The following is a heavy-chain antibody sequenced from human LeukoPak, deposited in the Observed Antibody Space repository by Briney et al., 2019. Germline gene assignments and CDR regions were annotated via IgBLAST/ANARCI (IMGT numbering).Heavy chain of an antibody. V-gene: IGHV4-39*01. CDR3: VRHCCSTPSKRTFDI. J-gene: IGHJ3*02. CDR1: GGSIWTSDYY. CDR2: ISDGGST. Sequence: SETLSLTFTVSGGSIWTSDYYWGCIRQFPGKGLEWIGIISDGGSTYYNPSLESRVIISVDTSKNQFSLKLSSVTAADTAVYYCVRHCCSTPSKRTFDIWGQGTLVTVSS. D-gene: IGHD2-2*01.